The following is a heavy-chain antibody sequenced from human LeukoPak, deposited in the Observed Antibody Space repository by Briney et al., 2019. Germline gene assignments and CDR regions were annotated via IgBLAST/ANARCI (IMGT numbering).Heavy chain of an antibody. Sequence: SQTLSLTCTVSGGSFSSADYYWSWLRQPPGKGLEWIGYIYYSGSTYYNPSLKSRVTISVDTSKNQFSLKLSSVTAADTAVYDCARSEYYYDSSGSRPLWYFDYWGQGTLVTVSS. J-gene: IGHJ4*02. V-gene: IGHV4-30-4*01. CDR2: IYYSGST. D-gene: IGHD3-22*01. CDR1: GGSFSSADYY. CDR3: ARSEYYYDSSGSRPLWYFDY.